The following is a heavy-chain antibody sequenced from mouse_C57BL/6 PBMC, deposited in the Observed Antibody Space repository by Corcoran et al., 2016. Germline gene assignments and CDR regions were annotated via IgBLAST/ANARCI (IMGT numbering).Heavy chain of an antibody. CDR1: GYTFTTYG. Sequence: QIQLVQSGPELKKPGETVKISCKASGYTFTTYGMSWVKQAPGKGLKWMGWINTYSGVPTYADDFKGRFAFSLETSASTAYLQINNLKNEDTATYFCARRTDGYDFDNGGQGTTLTVSS. CDR3: ARRTDGYDFDN. V-gene: IGHV9-3*01. CDR2: INTYSGVP. D-gene: IGHD2-2*01. J-gene: IGHJ2*01.